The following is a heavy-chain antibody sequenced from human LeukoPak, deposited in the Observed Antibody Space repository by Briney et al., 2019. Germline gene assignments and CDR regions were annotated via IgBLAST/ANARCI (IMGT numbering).Heavy chain of an antibody. CDR3: ARDRSSLGLWFGELRN. J-gene: IGHJ4*02. CDR2: IYSDGSST. Sequence: PGGSLILSCAASGFTFSSYWMHWVRQAPGKGLVWVSRIYSDGSSTNYADSVKGRFTISRDNAKNTLYLQMNSLRAEDTAVYYCARDRSSLGLWFGELRNWGQGTLVTVSS. D-gene: IGHD3-10*01. CDR1: GFTFSSYW. V-gene: IGHV3-74*01.